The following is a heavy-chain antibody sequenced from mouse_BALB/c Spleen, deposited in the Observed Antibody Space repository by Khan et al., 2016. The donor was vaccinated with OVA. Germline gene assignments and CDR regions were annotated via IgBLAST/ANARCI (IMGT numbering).Heavy chain of an antibody. V-gene: IGHV5-17*02. CDR3: ARILGIYAMDY. D-gene: IGHD1-1*02. CDR2: ISSGSNTI. J-gene: IGHJ4*01. Sequence: EVELVESGGGLVQPGGSRKLSCAASGFTFSSFGMFWIRQAPEKGLEWVAYISSGSNTIYYADTVKGRFTISRDNPMNTLFLQMTSLRSEDTAMYYCARILGIYAMDYWGQGTSVTVAS. CDR1: GFTFSSFG.